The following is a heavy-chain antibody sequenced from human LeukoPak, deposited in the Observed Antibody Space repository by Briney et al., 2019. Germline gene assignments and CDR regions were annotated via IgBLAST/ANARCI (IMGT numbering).Heavy chain of an antibody. CDR2: INPSGGST. V-gene: IGHV1-46*01. J-gene: IGHJ4*02. CDR1: GYTFSSYY. D-gene: IGHD2-2*01. CDR3: ARVRYCTSTSCPDFDC. Sequence: GASVKASCKASGYTFSSYYMHWVRQAPGQGLEWMGMINPSGGSTNYAQRFQGRVTMTRDTSTSTVYMELSSLRSEDTAVYSCARVRYCTSTSCPDFDCWGQGTLVTVSS.